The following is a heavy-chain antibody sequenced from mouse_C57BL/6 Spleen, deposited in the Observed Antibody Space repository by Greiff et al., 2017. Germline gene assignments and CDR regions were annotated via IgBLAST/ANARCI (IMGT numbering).Heavy chain of an antibody. CDR3: GRGGITSVVDH. J-gene: IGHJ2*01. CDR1: GYAFSSYW. Sequence: QVQLQQSGAELVKPGASVKISCKASGYAFSSYWMNWVKQRPGKGLEWIGQIYPGDGDTNYNGKFKGKATLTADKSSSTAYMQLSSLTSEDSAVYFCGRGGITSVVDHWGQGTTPTVSA. CDR2: IYPGDGDT. V-gene: IGHV1-80*01. D-gene: IGHD1-1*01.